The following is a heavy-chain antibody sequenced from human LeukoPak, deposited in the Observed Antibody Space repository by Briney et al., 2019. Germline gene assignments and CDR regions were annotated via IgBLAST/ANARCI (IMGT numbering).Heavy chain of an antibody. V-gene: IGHV3-7*01. CDR1: GFTFSSYA. J-gene: IGHJ4*02. D-gene: IGHD3-10*01. CDR3: ARDWFGDFDC. CDR2: IKQDGTEI. Sequence: GGSLRLSCAASGFTFSSYAMSWVRQAPGKGLEWVATIKQDGTEISYVDSVKGRFTISRDNAKSSLYLQMNSLRAEDTAVYYCARDWFGDFDCWGQGTLVTVSS.